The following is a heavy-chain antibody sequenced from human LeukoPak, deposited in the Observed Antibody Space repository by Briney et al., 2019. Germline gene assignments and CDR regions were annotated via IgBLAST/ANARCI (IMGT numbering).Heavy chain of an antibody. Sequence: GGSLRLSCAASGFTYNSHAMHWVRQAPGKGLEWVAVIWYDGSNKYYADSVKGRFTISRDNSKNTMHLEMNSLRAEDTAVYYCARAGGSYYPYFCYGMDVWGQGTAVTVSS. CDR3: ARAGGSYYPYFCYGMDV. CDR2: IWYDGSNK. V-gene: IGHV3-33*01. CDR1: GFTYNSHA. D-gene: IGHD1-26*01. J-gene: IGHJ6*02.